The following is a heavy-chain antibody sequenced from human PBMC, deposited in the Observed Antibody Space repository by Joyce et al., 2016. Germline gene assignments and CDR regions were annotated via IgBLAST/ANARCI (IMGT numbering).Heavy chain of an antibody. J-gene: IGHJ6*03. CDR1: GFDFISYA. Sequence: LLESGGGLVQPGGSLRLSCAASGFDFISYAMTWVRQAPGKGLGWVSGISGSGGGTYYADSVKGRFTISRDNSKNMLYLQMSSLRAEDTAVYYCAKRPKHYYYYMDVWGKGTTVTVSS. CDR3: AKRPKHYYYYMDV. CDR2: ISGSGGGT. V-gene: IGHV3-23*01.